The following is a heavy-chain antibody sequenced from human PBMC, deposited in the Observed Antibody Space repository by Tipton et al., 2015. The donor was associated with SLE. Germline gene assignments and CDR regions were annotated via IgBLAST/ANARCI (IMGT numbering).Heavy chain of an antibody. Sequence: SLRLSCAASGFTFSNYAMHWVRQAPGKGLEWVAVISYDGSNKYYADSVKGRFTISRDNSKNTLYLQMNSLRAEDTAVYYCTRAPQGFGEPLYYYYMDVWGKGTTVTVSS. J-gene: IGHJ6*03. CDR1: GFTFSNYA. V-gene: IGHV3-30*04. CDR2: ISYDGSNK. CDR3: TRAPQGFGEPLYYYYMDV. D-gene: IGHD3-10*01.